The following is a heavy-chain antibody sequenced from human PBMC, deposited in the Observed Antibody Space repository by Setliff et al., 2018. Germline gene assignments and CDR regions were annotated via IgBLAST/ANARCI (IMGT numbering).Heavy chain of an antibody. V-gene: IGHV1-69*13. CDR1: GDTLTTYA. J-gene: IGHJ4*02. D-gene: IGHD1-1*01. Sequence: SVKVSCKASGDTLTTYAIHWVRQAPGQGLEWMGMIIPIFGSPHYAQRFQDRVIITADVSTRTAYMDLSSLRSEDTAIYYCARDSQLGFYYFDSWGRGTLGTSPQ. CDR3: ARDSQLGFYYFDS. CDR2: IIPIFGSP.